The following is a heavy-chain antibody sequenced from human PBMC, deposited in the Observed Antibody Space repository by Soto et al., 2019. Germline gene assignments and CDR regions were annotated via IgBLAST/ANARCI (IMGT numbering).Heavy chain of an antibody. CDR3: ARGGDDYLNYYGMDV. Sequence: TLSLTCTVSGGSISSGGYYWSWIRQHPGKGLEWIGYIYYSGSTYYNPSLKSRVTISVDTSKNQFSLKLSSVTAADTAVYYCARGGDDYLNYYGMDVWGQGTTVTVSS. CDR1: GGSISSGGYY. V-gene: IGHV4-31*03. D-gene: IGHD4-17*01. J-gene: IGHJ6*02. CDR2: IYYSGST.